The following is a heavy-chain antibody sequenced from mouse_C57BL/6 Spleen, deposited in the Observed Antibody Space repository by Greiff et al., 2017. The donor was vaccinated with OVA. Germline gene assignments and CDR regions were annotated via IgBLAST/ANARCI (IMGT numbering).Heavy chain of an antibody. D-gene: IGHD2-4*01. J-gene: IGHJ3*01. V-gene: IGHV3-6*01. CDR3: ARDGDYDYDKTWFAY. CDR2: ISYDGSN. Sequence: ESGPGLVKPSQSLSLTCSVTGYSITSGYYWNWIRQFPGNKLEWMGYISYDGSNNYNPSLKNRISITRDTSKNQFFLKLNSVTTEDTATYYCARDGDYDYDKTWFAYWGQGTLVTVSA. CDR1: GYSITSGYY.